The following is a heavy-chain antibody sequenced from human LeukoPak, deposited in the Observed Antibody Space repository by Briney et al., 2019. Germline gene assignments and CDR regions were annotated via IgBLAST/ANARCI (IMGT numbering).Heavy chain of an antibody. CDR1: GFTFSDYY. CDR3: ARRGSGSYRRGRWFDP. V-gene: IGHV3-11*01. D-gene: IGHD1-26*01. J-gene: IGHJ5*02. CDR2: ISNSGSTI. Sequence: GGSLRLSCAASGFTFSDYYMTWIRQAPGKGLEWISYISNSGSTIYYADSVKGRFTISRDSAKNSLYLQMNSLRAEDTAVYYCARRGSGSYRRGRWFDPWGQGTLVTVSS.